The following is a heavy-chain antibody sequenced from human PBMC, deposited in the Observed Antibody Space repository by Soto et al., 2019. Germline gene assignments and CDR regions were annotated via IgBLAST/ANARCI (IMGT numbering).Heavy chain of an antibody. D-gene: IGHD3-16*01. CDR2: IWYDGSNK. V-gene: IGHV3-33*01. CDR3: GRDGGGTGDYYYGMDV. Sequence: QVQLVESGGGVVQPGRSLRLSCAASGFTFSSYGMHWVRQAPGKGLEWVAVIWYDGSNKYYADSVKGRFTISRDNSKNRLYRQMNTLRAEDTAVYYGGRDGGGTGDYYYGMDVWGRGTRVTVSS. J-gene: IGHJ6*02. CDR1: GFTFSSYG.